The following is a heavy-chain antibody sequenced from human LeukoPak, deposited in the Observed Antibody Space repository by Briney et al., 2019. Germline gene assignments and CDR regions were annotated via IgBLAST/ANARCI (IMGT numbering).Heavy chain of an antibody. Sequence: NPSKTLSLTCAVYGGSFSGYYWSWIRQPPGKGLEWIGEINHSGSTNYNPSLKSRVTISVDTSKNQFSLKLSSVTAADTAVYYCATSMVRGATKYWGQGTLVTVSS. V-gene: IGHV4-34*01. J-gene: IGHJ4*02. CDR2: INHSGST. D-gene: IGHD3-10*01. CDR3: ATSMVRGATKY. CDR1: GGSFSGYY.